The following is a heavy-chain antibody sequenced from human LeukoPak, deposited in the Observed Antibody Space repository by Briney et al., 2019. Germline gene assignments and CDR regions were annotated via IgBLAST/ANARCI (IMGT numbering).Heavy chain of an antibody. D-gene: IGHD2-2*01. J-gene: IGHJ5*02. Sequence: ASVKVSCKASGYTFTSYGINWVRQATGQGLEWMGWMNPNSGNTGYAQKFQGRVTMTRNTSISTAYMELSSLRSEDTAVYYCASFRYCSSTSCRPSAWFDPWGQGTLVTVSS. CDR1: GYTFTSYG. CDR3: ASFRYCSSTSCRPSAWFDP. V-gene: IGHV1-8*02. CDR2: MNPNSGNT.